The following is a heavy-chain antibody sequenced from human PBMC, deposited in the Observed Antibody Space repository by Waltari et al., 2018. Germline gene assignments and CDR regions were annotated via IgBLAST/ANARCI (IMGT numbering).Heavy chain of an antibody. Sequence: EVNLVESGGGLVQPGGSLSLSCPASGFLVEATFMTWVRQAPGKGLEWVSVIYSGITTYYADSAKDRFIISRDNSKNTLFLQMNSLRAEDTAVYYCARGHCTGGSCHSGDNFDLWGQGTLVTVSS. CDR3: ARGHCTGGSCHSGDNFDL. V-gene: IGHV3-53*03. CDR1: GFLVEATF. J-gene: IGHJ4*02. D-gene: IGHD2-15*01. CDR2: IYSGITT.